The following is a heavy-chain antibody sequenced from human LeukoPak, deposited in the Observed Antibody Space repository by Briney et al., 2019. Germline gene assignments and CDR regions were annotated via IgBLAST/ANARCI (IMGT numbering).Heavy chain of an antibody. D-gene: IGHD6-13*01. CDR1: GFTFSSYS. Sequence: GGSLRLSCVASGFTFSSYSMNWVRQAPGKGLEWVSHISSSSSNIYYADSVKGRFTISRDNAKNSLYLQMDSLRAEDTAVYYCAKTPKKIAAAGSNYFDYWGQGTLVTVSS. J-gene: IGHJ4*02. CDR2: ISSSSSNI. V-gene: IGHV3-48*04. CDR3: AKTPKKIAAAGSNYFDY.